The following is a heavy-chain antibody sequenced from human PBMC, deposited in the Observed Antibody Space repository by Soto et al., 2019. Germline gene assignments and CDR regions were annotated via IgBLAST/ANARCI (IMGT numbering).Heavy chain of an antibody. D-gene: IGHD3-10*01. V-gene: IGHV1-18*01. CDR1: GYTFTICG. CDR3: AVLWFGELLPYYYGMDV. CDR2: ISAYNGNT. J-gene: IGHJ6*02. Sequence: ASVKVSCKASGYTFTICGIIWVRQAPRQGLEWMGWISAYNGNTNYAQKLQGRVTMTTDTSTSTAYMELRSLRSDDTAVYYCAVLWFGELLPYYYGMDVWGQGTTVTVSS.